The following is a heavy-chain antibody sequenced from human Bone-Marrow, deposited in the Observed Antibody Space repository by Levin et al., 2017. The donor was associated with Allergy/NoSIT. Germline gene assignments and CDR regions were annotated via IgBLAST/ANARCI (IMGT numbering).Heavy chain of an antibody. D-gene: IGHD6-13*01. CDR2: ISDSSSSI. J-gene: IGHJ6*02. CDR3: ARDCPHLSYSSTWYYYYGMDV. V-gene: IGHV3-48*02. Sequence: GGSLGLSCAASGFTFSNSSMNWVRQAPGKGLEWVSYISDSSSSIFYADSVKGRFTISRDNAKNSLFLQMNSLRDEDTAVYYCARDCPHLSYSSTWYYYYGMDVWGQGTTVTVSS. CDR1: GFTFSNSS.